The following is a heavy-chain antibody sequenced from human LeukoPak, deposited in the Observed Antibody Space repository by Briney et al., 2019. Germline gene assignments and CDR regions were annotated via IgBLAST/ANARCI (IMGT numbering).Heavy chain of an antibody. Sequence: PSETLSLTCTVSGGSISSSTYYWGWIRQPPGKGLEWIGYIYYSGSTNYNPSLKSRLTISVDTSKNQFSLGLTSMTAADTAVYYCARHEGITVNPFDIWGQGTMVTVSS. CDR1: GGSISSSTYY. CDR3: ARHEGITVNPFDI. V-gene: IGHV4-61*05. J-gene: IGHJ3*02. D-gene: IGHD3-10*01. CDR2: IYYSGST.